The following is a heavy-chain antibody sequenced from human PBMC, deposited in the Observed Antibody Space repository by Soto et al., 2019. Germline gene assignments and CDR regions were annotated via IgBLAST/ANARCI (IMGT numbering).Heavy chain of an antibody. Sequence: SETLSLTCTVSGGSVSSGSYYWSWIRQPPGKGLEWIGYIYYSGSTNYNPSLKSRVTISVDTSKNQFSLKLNSVTAADTAVYYCARVGVRYCTNGVCSDWFDPWGQGTLVTVSS. CDR3: ARVGVRYCTNGVCSDWFDP. J-gene: IGHJ5*02. CDR2: IYYSGST. V-gene: IGHV4-61*01. D-gene: IGHD2-8*01. CDR1: GGSVSSGSYY.